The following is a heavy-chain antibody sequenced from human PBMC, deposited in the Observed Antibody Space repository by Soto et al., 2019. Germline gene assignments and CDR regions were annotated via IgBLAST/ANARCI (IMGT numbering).Heavy chain of an antibody. CDR3: ARDPMTLGYCSGGSCPGGY. CDR2: ISAYNGNT. J-gene: IGHJ4*02. V-gene: IGHV1-18*01. Sequence: QVPLVQSGAEVKKPGASVKVSCKASGYTFTSYGISWVRQAPGQGLEWMGWISAYNGNTNYAQKLQGRVTMTTDTSMSTAYMELRSLRSDDTAVYYCARDPMTLGYCSGGSCPGGYWGQGTLVTVSS. D-gene: IGHD2-15*01. CDR1: GYTFTSYG.